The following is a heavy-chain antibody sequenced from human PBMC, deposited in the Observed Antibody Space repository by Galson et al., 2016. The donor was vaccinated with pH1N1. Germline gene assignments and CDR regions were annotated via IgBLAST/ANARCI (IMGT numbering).Heavy chain of an antibody. CDR2: VSGTGTT. CDR1: GGSISSDSDY. J-gene: IGHJ5*01. D-gene: IGHD3-3*01. CDR3: ARESLEWLIISGHRVELNWFDS. Sequence: TLSLTCTVSGGSISSDSDYWTWIRQPAGKGLEWIGRVSGTGTTNYNPSPKSRVTISIETSKNQFSLKLASGTAADTAVYFCARESLEWLIISGHRVELNWFDSWGQGTLVTVSS. V-gene: IGHV4-61*02.